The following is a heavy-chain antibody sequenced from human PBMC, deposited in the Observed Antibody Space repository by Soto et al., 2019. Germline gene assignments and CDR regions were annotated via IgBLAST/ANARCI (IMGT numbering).Heavy chain of an antibody. CDR1: GGSISSGDYY. CDR2: IYYSGST. Sequence: PSETLSLTCTVSGGSISSGDYYWSWIRQPPGEGLEWIGYIYYSGSTYYNPSLKSRVTISVDTSKNQFSLKLSSVTAADTAVYYCARVRLRFLEWLLDQPVWLDPWGQGTLVTVSS. D-gene: IGHD3-3*01. CDR3: ARVRLRFLEWLLDQPVWLDP. J-gene: IGHJ5*02. V-gene: IGHV4-30-4*01.